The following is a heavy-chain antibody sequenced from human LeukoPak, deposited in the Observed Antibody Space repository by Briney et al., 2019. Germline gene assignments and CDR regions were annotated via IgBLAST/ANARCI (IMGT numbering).Heavy chain of an antibody. CDR1: GGSISSYY. CDR2: IYYSGST. Sequence: SETLSLTCTVSGGSISSYYWSWIRQPPGKGLEWIGYIYYSGSTNSNPSLKSRVTISVDTSKNQFSLKLSSVTAADTAVYYCARGYSSSSIDYWGQGTLVTVSS. V-gene: IGHV4-59*01. CDR3: ARGYSSSSIDY. D-gene: IGHD6-6*01. J-gene: IGHJ4*02.